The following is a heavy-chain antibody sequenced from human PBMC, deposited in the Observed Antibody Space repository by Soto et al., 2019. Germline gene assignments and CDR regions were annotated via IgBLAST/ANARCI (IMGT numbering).Heavy chain of an antibody. J-gene: IGHJ6*02. CDR2: ISSYNSNNGDT. Sequence: ASVKVSCKTSGYTFSNYAISWVRQAPGQGLEWMGWISSYNSNNGDTKSAQMLQGRVTMTIDTSATTAYMELRSLRSDDTAVYYCARAELERGEVGYFCMGGCGQGTTVTVSS. V-gene: IGHV1-18*04. CDR3: ARAELERGEVGYFCMGG. D-gene: IGHD1-1*01. CDR1: GYTFSNYA.